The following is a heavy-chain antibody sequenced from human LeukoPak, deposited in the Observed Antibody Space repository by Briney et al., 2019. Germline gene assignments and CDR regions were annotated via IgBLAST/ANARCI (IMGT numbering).Heavy chain of an antibody. D-gene: IGHD6-13*01. J-gene: IGHJ3*02. CDR1: GFTFSSYG. CDR3: AGGYSSSWYMGDAFDI. V-gene: IGHV3-30*03. CDR2: ISYDGSNK. Sequence: GGSLRLSCAASGFTFSSYGMHWVRQAPGKGLEWVAVISYDGSNKYYADSVKGRFTISRDNSKNTLYLQMNSLRAEDTAVYYCAGGYSSSWYMGDAFDIWGQGTMVTVSS.